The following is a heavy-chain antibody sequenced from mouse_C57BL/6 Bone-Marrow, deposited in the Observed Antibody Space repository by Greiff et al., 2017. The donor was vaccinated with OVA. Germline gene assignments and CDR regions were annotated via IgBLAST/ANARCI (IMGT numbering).Heavy chain of an antibody. J-gene: IGHJ2*01. D-gene: IGHD1-1*01. V-gene: IGHV5-4*01. Sequence: DVKLVESGGGLVKPGGSLKLSCAASGFTFSSYAMSWVRQTPEKRLEWVATISDGGSYTYYPDNVKGRFTISRDNAKNNLYLQMSHLKSEDTAMYYCARDYSFYYWGQGTTLTVSS. CDR2: ISDGGSYT. CDR3: ARDYSFYY. CDR1: GFTFSSYA.